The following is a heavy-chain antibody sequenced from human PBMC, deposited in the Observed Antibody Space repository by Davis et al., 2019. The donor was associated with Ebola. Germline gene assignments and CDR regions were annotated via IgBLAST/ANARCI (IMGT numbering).Heavy chain of an antibody. CDR2: MWYDGSNQ. CDR1: GLTFTSYG. CDR3: ARQYCSDTTCYTDAFDV. D-gene: IGHD2-2*02. J-gene: IGHJ3*01. V-gene: IGHV3-33*03. Sequence: GESLKISCAASGLTFTSYGIHWVRQAPGKGLEWVALMWYDGSNQNYADSVKGRFTISRDNAKNTLYLQMNSLRAEDTAVYYCARQYCSDTTCYTDAFDVWGQGTWVTVSS.